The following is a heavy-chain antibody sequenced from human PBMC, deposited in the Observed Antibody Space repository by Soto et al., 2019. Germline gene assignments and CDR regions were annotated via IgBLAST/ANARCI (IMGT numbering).Heavy chain of an antibody. Sequence: PSETLSLTCTVSGGSISSGGYYWSWIRQHPGKGLEWIGYIYYSGSTYYNPSLKSRVTISVDTSKNQFSLKLSSVTAADTAVYYCARVWVQRTHLKYYYYYYGMDVWGQGTTVTVSS. CDR3: ARVWVQRTHLKYYYYYYGMDV. CDR1: GGSISSGGYY. J-gene: IGHJ6*02. CDR2: IYYSGST. V-gene: IGHV4-31*03. D-gene: IGHD2-2*01.